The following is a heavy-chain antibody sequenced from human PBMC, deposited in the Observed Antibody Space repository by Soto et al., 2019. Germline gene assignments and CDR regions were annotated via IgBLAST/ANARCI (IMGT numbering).Heavy chain of an antibody. CDR3: ARDADFGPGASKSWAFDI. V-gene: IGHV4-4*02. Sequence: SETRSLTCDVSGGSISGSQWWTWVRQSPGKGLEWIAEAHHGGHIHYNPSLKSRTIISLDTSKNQFSLNLMYVTAADSAVYFCARDADFGPGASKSWAFDIWGRGTLVTVS. J-gene: IGHJ3*02. CDR2: AHHGGHI. D-gene: IGHD3-10*01. CDR1: GGSISGSQW.